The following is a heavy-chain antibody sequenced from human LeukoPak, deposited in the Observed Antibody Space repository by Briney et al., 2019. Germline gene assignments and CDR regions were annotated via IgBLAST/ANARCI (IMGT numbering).Heavy chain of an antibody. CDR2: IYSGGNT. J-gene: IGHJ4*02. CDR3: ARVAEAAAFDS. D-gene: IGHD6-13*01. V-gene: IGHV3-NL1*01. Sequence: GGSLRLSCAASGFTFSSYGMHWVRQAPGKGLEWVSFIYSGGNTHYSDSVKGRFTISRDNSKNTLYLQMNSLRAEDTAVYYCARVAEAAAFDSWGQGTLVTVSS. CDR1: GFTFSSYG.